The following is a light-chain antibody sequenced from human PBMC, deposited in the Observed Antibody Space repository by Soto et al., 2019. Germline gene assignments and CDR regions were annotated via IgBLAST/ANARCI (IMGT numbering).Light chain of an antibody. CDR2: DAS. J-gene: IGKJ4*01. CDR1: QSVSSY. V-gene: IGKV3-11*01. CDR3: QQRSNWPFLT. Sequence: EIVLTQSPATLSLSPGERATLSCRASQSVSSYLAWYQQKPGQAPRLLIYDASNRATGIPARFSGSGSGTDFTLTISCLEPEDFAVYYCQQRSNWPFLTFGGGTKVEIK.